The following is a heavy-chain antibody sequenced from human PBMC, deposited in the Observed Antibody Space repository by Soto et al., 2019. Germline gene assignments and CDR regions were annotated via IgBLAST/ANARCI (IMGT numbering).Heavy chain of an antibody. V-gene: IGHV4-30-2*01. Sequence: QLQLQESGSGLVKPSQTLSLTCAVSGGSISSGGYSWSWIRQPPGKGLEWIGYIYHSGSTYYNPSLKSRVTISVDRSKNQFSLKLSCVTAADTAVYYCASISPYYYYGMDVWGQGTTVTVSS. J-gene: IGHJ6*02. CDR3: ASISPYYYYGMDV. CDR2: IYHSGST. CDR1: GGSISSGGYS.